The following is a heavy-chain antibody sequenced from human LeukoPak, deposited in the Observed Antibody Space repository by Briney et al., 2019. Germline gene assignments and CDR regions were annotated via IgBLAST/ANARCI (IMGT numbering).Heavy chain of an antibody. CDR2: IRSKANYYAT. D-gene: IGHD1-26*01. CDR1: GFIFSGSA. J-gene: IGHJ4*02. V-gene: IGHV3-73*01. Sequence: GGSLRLSCEASGFIFSGSAMHWVRQASGKGLEWVGRIRSKANYYATAYAASVKGRFTISRDDSKNTAYLQMNSLKPEDTAVYYCTTVTGVGGARRGGQGTLVTVSS. CDR3: TTVTGVGGARR.